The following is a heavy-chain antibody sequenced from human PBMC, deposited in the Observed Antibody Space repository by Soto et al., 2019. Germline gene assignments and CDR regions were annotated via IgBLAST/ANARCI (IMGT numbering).Heavy chain of an antibody. CDR3: ARHYYYSSGYYYYYGMDV. J-gene: IGHJ6*02. CDR2: IIPIFGTA. D-gene: IGHD3-22*01. V-gene: IGHV1-69*12. CDR1: GGTFSSYA. Sequence: QVQLVQSGAEVKKPGSSVKVSCKDSGGTFSSYAISWVRQAPGQWLEWMGGIIPIFGTANYAQKFQGRVTITADESTSTAYMELSSLRSEDTAVYYCARHYYYSSGYYYYYGMDVWGQGTTLTVSS.